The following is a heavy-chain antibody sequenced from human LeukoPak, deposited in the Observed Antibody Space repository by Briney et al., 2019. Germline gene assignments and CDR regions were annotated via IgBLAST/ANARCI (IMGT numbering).Heavy chain of an antibody. J-gene: IGHJ6*04. V-gene: IGHV4-34*01. D-gene: IGHD2-2*01. Sequence: PSETLSLTCAVYGGPFSGYYWSWIRQPPGKGLEWIGEINHSGSTNYNPSLKSRVTISVDTSKNQFSLKLSSVTAADTAVYYCATDRTSPRGGMDVWGKGTTVTVSS. CDR2: INHSGST. CDR3: ATDRTSPRGGMDV. CDR1: GGPFSGYY.